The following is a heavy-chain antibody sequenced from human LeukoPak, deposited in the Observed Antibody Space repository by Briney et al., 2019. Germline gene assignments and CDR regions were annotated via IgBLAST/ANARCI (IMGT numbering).Heavy chain of an antibody. D-gene: IGHD5-12*01. CDR2: IYSGGST. V-gene: IGHV3-53*01. J-gene: IGHJ4*02. CDR1: GFTVSSNY. CDR3: ARARYSGYDSPYYFDY. Sequence: GESLKISCAASGFTVSSNYMSWVRQAPGKGLEWVSVIYSGGSTYYADSVKGRFTISRDNSKNTLYPQMNSLRAEDTAVYYCARARYSGYDSPYYFDYWGQGTLVTVSS.